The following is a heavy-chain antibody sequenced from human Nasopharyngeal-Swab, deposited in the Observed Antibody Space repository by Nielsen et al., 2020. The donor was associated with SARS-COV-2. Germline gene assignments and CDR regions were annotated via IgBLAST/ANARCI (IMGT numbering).Heavy chain of an antibody. CDR1: GFTFSSYS. J-gene: IGHJ4*02. CDR3: ARDPQRDYCGGDCSYFDY. CDR2: ISSSSSSYI. V-gene: IGHV3-21*01. Sequence: GESLKISCAASGFTFSSYSMNWVRQAPGKGLEWVSSISSSSSSYIYYADSVKGRFTISRDNAKNSLYLQMNSLRAEDTAVYYCARDPQRDYCGGDCSYFDYWGQGTLVTVSS. D-gene: IGHD2-21*02.